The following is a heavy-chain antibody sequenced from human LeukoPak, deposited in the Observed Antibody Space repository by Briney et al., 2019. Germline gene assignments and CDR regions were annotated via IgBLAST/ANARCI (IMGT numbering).Heavy chain of an antibody. Sequence: SVTLSLTCIVSGGSISASSHYLAWVRQPPWKRLEWIGSVYYTGSIRYNTSLKSRVTISVDMSKNDLFLTLSSVTAADTAFYYCARRDYRAWFDPWGQGILVTVSP. J-gene: IGHJ5*02. V-gene: IGHV4-39*01. CDR1: GGSISASSHY. D-gene: IGHD2-21*01. CDR2: VYYTGSI. CDR3: ARRDYRAWFDP.